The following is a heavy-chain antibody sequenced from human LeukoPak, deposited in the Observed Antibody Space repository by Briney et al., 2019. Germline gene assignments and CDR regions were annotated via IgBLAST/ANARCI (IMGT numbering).Heavy chain of an antibody. Sequence: SETLSLTSTVSGGSISSYYWSWIRQPPGKGLEWIGYIYYSGSTNYNPSLKSRVTISVDTSKNQFSLKLSSVTAADTAVYYCARSYCSGGSCYLDAFDIWGQGTMVTVSS. D-gene: IGHD2-15*01. CDR2: IYYSGST. CDR1: GGSISSYY. V-gene: IGHV4-59*01. J-gene: IGHJ3*02. CDR3: ARSYCSGGSCYLDAFDI.